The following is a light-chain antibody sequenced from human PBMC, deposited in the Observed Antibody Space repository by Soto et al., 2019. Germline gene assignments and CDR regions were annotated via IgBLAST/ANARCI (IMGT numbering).Light chain of an antibody. CDR3: LETYSVPFFA. CDR1: QSIGPY. J-gene: IGKJ3*01. Sequence: DIQMTQSPPSLSASVGDRVTITCRASQSIGPYLNWFQQKPGKAPKLLIYAATTLESGVPSRFSGSGAGTDFTLTISSLQSQDFATYYCLETYSVPFFAFGPGTKVDIK. V-gene: IGKV1-39*01. CDR2: AAT.